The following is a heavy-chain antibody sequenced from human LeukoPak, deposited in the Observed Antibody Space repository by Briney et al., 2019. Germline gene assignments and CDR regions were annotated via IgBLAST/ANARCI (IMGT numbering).Heavy chain of an antibody. V-gene: IGHV1-2*02. CDR2: VNPHSGGT. CDR3: ARQHSEGAQDY. D-gene: IGHD1-26*01. J-gene: IGHJ4*02. Sequence: ASVKVSCKASGYSFIDYYIHWVRQAPGQGLEWMGWVNPHSGGTKFAQKFQGRVTMTRDTSINTAYMEVSSLRSDDTAVYYCARQHSEGAQDYWGQGTLVTVSS. CDR1: GYSFIDYY.